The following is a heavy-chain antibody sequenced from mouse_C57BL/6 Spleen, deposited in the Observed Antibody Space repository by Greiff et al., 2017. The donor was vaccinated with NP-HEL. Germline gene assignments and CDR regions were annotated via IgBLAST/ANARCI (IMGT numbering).Heavy chain of an antibody. V-gene: IGHV1-55*01. D-gene: IGHD1-1*01. J-gene: IGHJ4*01. CDR1: GYTFTSYW. Sequence: QVQLQQPGAELVKPGASVKMSCKASGYTFTSYWITWVKQRPGQGLEWIGDIYPGSGSTNYNEKFKSKATLTVDTSSSTAYMQLSSLTSEDSAVYYCARGGTVVATDYAMDDWGQGTSVTVSS. CDR3: ARGGTVVATDYAMDD. CDR2: IYPGSGST.